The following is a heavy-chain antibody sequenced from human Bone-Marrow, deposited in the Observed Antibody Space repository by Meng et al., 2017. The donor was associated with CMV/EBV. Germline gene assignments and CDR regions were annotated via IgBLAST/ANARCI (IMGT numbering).Heavy chain of an antibody. CDR1: GASISRYY. Sequence: SETLSLTCTVSGASISRYYWSWIRQPPGKGLEWLGYVFYSGLTNYNPSLKSRLTISVDTSKHHFSLNLKSVTAADTAVYYCAAGSAPRPGSWGQGTLVTVSS. CDR2: VFYSGLT. J-gene: IGHJ4*02. CDR3: AAGSAPRPGS. D-gene: IGHD3-10*01. V-gene: IGHV4-59*01.